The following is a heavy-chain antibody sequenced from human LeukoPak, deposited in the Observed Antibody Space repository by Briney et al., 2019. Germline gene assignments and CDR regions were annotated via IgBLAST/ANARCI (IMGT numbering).Heavy chain of an antibody. CDR2: ICAYNGNT. Sequence: EASVKVSCTASGYTFTSYGISWVRQAPGQGLEWMGWICAYNGNTNYAQKLQGKVTMTTDTSTRTAYMELRSLRSDDTAVYYCARGPIAVAGPGDLDYGGQGTLITVSS. CDR1: GYTFTSYG. J-gene: IGHJ4*02. CDR3: ARGPIAVAGPGDLDY. V-gene: IGHV1-18*01. D-gene: IGHD6-19*01.